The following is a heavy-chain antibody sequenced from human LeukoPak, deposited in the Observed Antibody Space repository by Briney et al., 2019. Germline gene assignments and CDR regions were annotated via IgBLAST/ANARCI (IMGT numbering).Heavy chain of an antibody. Sequence: GGSLRLSCAASEFTFSGYTMNWVRQAPGKGLEWVSPMSSSGRYIKYADSVKGRFTISRDNANNSLYLQMNSLRAEDTAVYYCARGLTGYCSSTSCYEVDVPNWFDPWGQGTLVTVSS. D-gene: IGHD2-2*01. J-gene: IGHJ5*02. V-gene: IGHV3-21*01. CDR2: MSSSGRYI. CDR3: ARGLTGYCSSTSCYEVDVPNWFDP. CDR1: EFTFSGYT.